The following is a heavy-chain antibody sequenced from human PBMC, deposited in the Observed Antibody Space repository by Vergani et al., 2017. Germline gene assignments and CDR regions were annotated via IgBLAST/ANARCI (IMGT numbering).Heavy chain of an antibody. Sequence: EVQLVESGGGLVQPGGSLRLSCAASGFTVSSNYMSWVRQAPGKGVECVSVIYSGVSTYYADSVKGRFTIPRDNSKNTLYLQMNSLRAEDTAVYYCARSLATVXSRGTYYYYYGMDVWDQGTTVTVS. CDR2: IYSGVST. CDR1: GFTVSSNY. V-gene: IGHV3-66*02. CDR3: ARSLATVXSRGTYYYYYGMDV. J-gene: IGHJ6*02. D-gene: IGHD4-17*01.